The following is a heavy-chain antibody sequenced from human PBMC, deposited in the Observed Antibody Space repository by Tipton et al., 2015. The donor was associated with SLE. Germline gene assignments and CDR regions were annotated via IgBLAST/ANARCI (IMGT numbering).Heavy chain of an antibody. CDR1: GYSISGYY. J-gene: IGHJ5*02. D-gene: IGHD2-15*01. Sequence: TLSLTCTVSGYSISGYYWAWIRQPPGKELEWLGYIYHTGTTFYNPSLKSRVIISVDTSKNQFSLKLSSMTVADTAVYYCARGLPFDPWGQGTLVTVSS. CDR3: ARGLPFDP. CDR2: IYHTGTT. V-gene: IGHV4-38-2*02.